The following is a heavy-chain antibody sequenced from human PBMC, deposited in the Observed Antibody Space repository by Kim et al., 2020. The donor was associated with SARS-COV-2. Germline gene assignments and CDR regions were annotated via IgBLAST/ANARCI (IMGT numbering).Heavy chain of an antibody. V-gene: IGHV4-61*01. D-gene: IGHD2-21*02. Sequence: SETLSLTCTVSGGSVSSGSYYWSWIRQPPGKGLEWIGYIYYSGSTNYNPSLKSRVTISVDTSKNQFSLKLSSVTAADTAVYYCARAPNEIAYCGGDCYSGYYYGMDVWGQGTTVTVSS. CDR1: GGSVSSGSYY. J-gene: IGHJ6*02. CDR2: IYYSGST. CDR3: ARAPNEIAYCGGDCYSGYYYGMDV.